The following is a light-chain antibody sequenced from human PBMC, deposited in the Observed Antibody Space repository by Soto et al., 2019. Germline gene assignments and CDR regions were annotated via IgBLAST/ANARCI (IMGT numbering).Light chain of an antibody. J-gene: IGLJ3*02. CDR2: ENN. CDR1: SSNTGENY. V-gene: IGLV1-51*02. CDR3: GTWDSSLSAVV. Sequence: HSVLTQPPSVSAAPGQKVTISCSGSSSNTGENYVSWYQQLPGTAPQLLIYENNKRPSGIPDRFSGSKSGTSATLGITGPRPGDEADYYCGTWDSSLSAVVFGGGTKLTVL.